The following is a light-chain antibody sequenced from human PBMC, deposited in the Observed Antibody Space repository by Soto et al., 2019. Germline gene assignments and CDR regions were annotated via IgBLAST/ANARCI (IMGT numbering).Light chain of an antibody. CDR1: SSDVGGYNY. CDR3: SSYTSSSTVV. CDR2: DVS. V-gene: IGLV2-14*01. J-gene: IGLJ2*01. Sequence: QSALTQPASVSGSPGQSITISCTGTSSDVGGYNYVSWYQQHPGKAPKLMIYDVSNQRSGVSNRFSGSKSGNTASLTISGLQAEDEADYYCSSYTSSSTVVFGGGTKLTVL.